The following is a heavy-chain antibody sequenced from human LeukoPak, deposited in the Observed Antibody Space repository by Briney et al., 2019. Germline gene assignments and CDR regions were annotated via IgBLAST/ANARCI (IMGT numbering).Heavy chain of an antibody. CDR1: GGSITSYY. V-gene: IGHV4-59*01. CDR2: ISYSGST. Sequence: SETLSLTCTVSGGSITSYYWSWIRRPPGKGLEWIGYISYSGSTNYNPSLKSRVTISLDTSKNQFSLKLSSVTAADTAVYYCARGGYNYYYYYYMDVWGKGTTVTVSS. D-gene: IGHD1-1*01. J-gene: IGHJ6*03. CDR3: ARGGYNYYYYYYMDV.